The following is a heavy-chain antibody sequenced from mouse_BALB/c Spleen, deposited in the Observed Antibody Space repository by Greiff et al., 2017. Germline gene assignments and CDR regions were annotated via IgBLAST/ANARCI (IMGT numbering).Heavy chain of an antibody. D-gene: IGHD1-1*01. CDR2: INSNGGST. Sequence: EVNLVESGGGLVKLGGSLKLSCAASGFTFSSYYMSWVRQTPEKRLELVAAINSNGGSTYYPDTVKGRFTISRDNAKNTLYLQMSSLKSEDTALYYCARHYGEGYFDYWGQGTTLTVSS. J-gene: IGHJ2*01. CDR1: GFTFSSYY. V-gene: IGHV5-6-2*01. CDR3: ARHYGEGYFDY.